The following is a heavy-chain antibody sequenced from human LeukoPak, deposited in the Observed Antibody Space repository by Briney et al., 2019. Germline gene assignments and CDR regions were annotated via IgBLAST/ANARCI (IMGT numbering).Heavy chain of an antibody. CDR1: GYTLTELS. CDR2: FDPEDGET. CDR3: ATHFALTKYFQH. Sequence: ASVKVSCKVSGYTLTELSMHWVRQAPGKGLEWMGGFDPEDGETIYAQKFQGRVTMTEDTSTDTAYMELSSLRSEDTAVYYCATHFALTKYFQHWGQGTLVTVSS. J-gene: IGHJ1*01. V-gene: IGHV1-24*01.